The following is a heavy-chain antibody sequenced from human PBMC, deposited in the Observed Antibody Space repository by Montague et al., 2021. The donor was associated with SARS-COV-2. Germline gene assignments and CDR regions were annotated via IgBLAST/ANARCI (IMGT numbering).Heavy chain of an antibody. J-gene: IGHJ3*02. V-gene: IGHV4-59*11. CDR2: ISDRGNT. CDR1: GDSISNHY. D-gene: IGHD3-22*01. CDR3: ARGRRPVIVPGAGPAGRAFDI. Sequence: SETLSLTCSVSGDSISNHYWSWIRQPPGKGLEWIGYISDRGNTKYNTSLKSPVTISEDTSKNQFYLRLNSVTAADTAVYYCARGRRPVIVPGAGPAGRAFDIWGQGTMVTVS.